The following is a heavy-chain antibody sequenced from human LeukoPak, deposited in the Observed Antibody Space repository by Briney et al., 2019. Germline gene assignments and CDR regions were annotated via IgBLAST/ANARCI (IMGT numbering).Heavy chain of an antibody. CDR3: ARDDATLDAFDI. CDR1: GGSISSGGYY. Sequence: SETLSLTCTVSGGSISSGGYYWSWIRQHPGKGLEWIGYIYYNGTTYYNPPLNSCDTISVHTSKNQFSLKLSSVTIADTAVYYGARDDATLDAFDIWGQGTMVTVSS. J-gene: IGHJ3*02. V-gene: IGHV4-31*03. CDR2: IYYNGTT.